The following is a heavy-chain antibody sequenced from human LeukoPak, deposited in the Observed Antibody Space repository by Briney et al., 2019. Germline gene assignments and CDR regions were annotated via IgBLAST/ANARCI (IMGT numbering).Heavy chain of an antibody. D-gene: IGHD4-17*01. J-gene: IGHJ4*02. CDR2: IYTSGST. V-gene: IGHV4-4*07. CDR3: ARSYGDYEYAEYYFDY. Sequence: SETPSLTCTVSGGSISSYYWSWIRQPAGKGLEWIGRIYTSGSTNYNPSLKSRVTMSVDTSKNQFSLKLSSVTAADTAVYYCARSYGDYEYAEYYFDYWGQGTLVTVSS. CDR1: GGSISSYY.